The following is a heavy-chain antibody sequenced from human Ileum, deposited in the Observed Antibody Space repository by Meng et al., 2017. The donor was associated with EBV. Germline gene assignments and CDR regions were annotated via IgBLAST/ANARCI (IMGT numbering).Heavy chain of an antibody. CDR2: THHSATT. V-gene: IGHV4-4*02. CDR1: GDSISSNNW. Sequence: GQRQEAGAGLVKPSGTLSLTCAVSGDSISSNNWWSWVRQSPGKGLEWIAETHHSATTTYNPSLKSRVTISVDKSENHFSLKLTSVTAADTAVYYCARGSDYVWGIWGQGTLVTVSS. CDR3: ARGSDYVWGI. J-gene: IGHJ4*02. D-gene: IGHD3-16*01.